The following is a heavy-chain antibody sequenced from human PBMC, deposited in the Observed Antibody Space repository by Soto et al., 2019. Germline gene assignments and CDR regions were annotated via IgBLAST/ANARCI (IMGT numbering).Heavy chain of an antibody. J-gene: IGHJ5*02. CDR2: ISYDGSNK. Sequence: LGLSCAAYGFTFSSYRMHWVRQAPGKGLEWVAVISYDGSNKYYADSVKGRFTISRDNSKNTLYLQMNSLRAEDTAVYYCAKDYYDILTGYYGSDDWFDPWGQGPLVTVSS. V-gene: IGHV3-30*18. D-gene: IGHD3-9*01. CDR1: GFTFSSYR. CDR3: AKDYYDILTGYYGSDDWFDP.